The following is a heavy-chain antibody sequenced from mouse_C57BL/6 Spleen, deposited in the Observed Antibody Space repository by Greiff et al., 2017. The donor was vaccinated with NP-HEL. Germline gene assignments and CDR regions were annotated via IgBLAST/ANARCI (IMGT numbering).Heavy chain of an antibody. CDR2: IYPYNGVS. V-gene: IGHV1-31*01. CDR3: ARILITTVVATDAMDY. CDR1: GYSFTGYY. J-gene: IGHJ4*01. D-gene: IGHD1-1*01. Sequence: VQLKQSGPELVKPGASVKISCKASGYSFTGYYMHWVKQSHGNILDWIGYIYPYNGVSSYNQKFKGKATLTVDKSSSTAYMELRSLTSEDSAVYYCARILITTVVATDAMDYWGQGTSVTVSS.